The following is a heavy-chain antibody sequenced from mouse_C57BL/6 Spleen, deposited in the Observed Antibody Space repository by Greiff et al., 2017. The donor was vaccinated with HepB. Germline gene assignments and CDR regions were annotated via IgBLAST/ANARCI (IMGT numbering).Heavy chain of an antibody. CDR3: ARYYGYDDTDWYFDV. Sequence: EVQVVESEGGLVQPGSSMKLSCTASGFTFSDYYMAWVRQVPEKGLEWVANINYDGSSTYYLDSLKSRFIISRDNAKNILYLQMSSLKSEDTATYYCARYYGYDDTDWYFDVWGTGTTVTVSS. J-gene: IGHJ1*03. V-gene: IGHV5-16*01. CDR2: INYDGSST. CDR1: GFTFSDYY. D-gene: IGHD2-2*01.